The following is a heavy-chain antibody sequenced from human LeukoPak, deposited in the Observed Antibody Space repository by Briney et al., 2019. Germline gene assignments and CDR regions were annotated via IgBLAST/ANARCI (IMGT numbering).Heavy chain of an antibody. V-gene: IGHV1-2*02. J-gene: IGHJ4*02. CDR2: INPESGGT. D-gene: IGHD5/OR15-5a*01. CDR3: AAEGSVTASFDY. CDR1: GYIFTDYY. Sequence: ASVKVSCKASGYIFTDYYMHWVRQAPGQGLEWMGWINPESGGTNYAQKFQGRITVTRDTSISTGYMELSRLTSDDTAIYYCAAEGSVTASFDYWGQGTLVTVSS.